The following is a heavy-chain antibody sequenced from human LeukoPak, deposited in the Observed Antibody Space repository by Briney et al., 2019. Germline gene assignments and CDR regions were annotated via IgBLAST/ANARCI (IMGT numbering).Heavy chain of an antibody. Sequence: GGSLRLSCAASGFTFSSYWMHWVRQGPGEGRVWVSRINSDGSSTSYADSVKGRFTISRDNAKNTLYLQMNSLRAEDTAVYYCARDGRYSYGPAWGQGTLVTVSS. CDR2: INSDGSST. J-gene: IGHJ5*02. CDR1: GFTFSSYW. CDR3: ARDGRYSYGPA. V-gene: IGHV3-74*01. D-gene: IGHD5-18*01.